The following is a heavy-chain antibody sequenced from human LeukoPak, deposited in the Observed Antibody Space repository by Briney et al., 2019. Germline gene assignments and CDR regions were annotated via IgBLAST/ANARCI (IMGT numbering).Heavy chain of an antibody. CDR1: GFTFSSYS. D-gene: IGHD4-17*01. V-gene: IGHV3-21*01. CDR3: ARASDHGDYFTGMDV. Sequence: GGSLRLSCAGSGFTFSSYSMNWVRQAPGKGLEWVSSISSSSSYIYYADSVKGRFTISRDNAKNSLYLQMNSLRAEDTAVYYCARASDHGDYFTGMDVWGQGTTVTVSS. CDR2: ISSSSSYI. J-gene: IGHJ6*02.